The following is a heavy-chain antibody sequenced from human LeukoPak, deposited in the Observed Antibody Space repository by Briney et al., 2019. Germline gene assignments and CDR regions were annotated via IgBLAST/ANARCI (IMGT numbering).Heavy chain of an antibody. CDR3: AREGVVVAATGAFDP. Sequence: GGSLRLSCAASGFTFSSYAMSWVRQAPGKGLEWVSAISGSGGSTYYADSVKGRFTISGDNSKNTLYLQMYSLRAEDTAVYYCAREGVVVAATGAFDPWGQGTLVTVSS. V-gene: IGHV3-23*01. CDR2: ISGSGGST. J-gene: IGHJ5*02. CDR1: GFTFSSYA. D-gene: IGHD2-15*01.